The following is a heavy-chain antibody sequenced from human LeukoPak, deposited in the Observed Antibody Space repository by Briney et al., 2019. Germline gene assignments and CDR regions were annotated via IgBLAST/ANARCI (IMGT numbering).Heavy chain of an antibody. V-gene: IGHV4-59*08. CDR2: IYYSGST. CDR1: GGSISSYC. D-gene: IGHD3-10*01. J-gene: IGHJ5*02. Sequence: SETLSLTCTVSGGSISSYCWSWIRQPPGKGLEWIGYIYYSGSTNYNPSLKSRVTISVDTSKNQFSLKLSSVTAADTAVYYCARSRREVRGSNWFDPWGLGTLVTVSS. CDR3: ARSRREVRGSNWFDP.